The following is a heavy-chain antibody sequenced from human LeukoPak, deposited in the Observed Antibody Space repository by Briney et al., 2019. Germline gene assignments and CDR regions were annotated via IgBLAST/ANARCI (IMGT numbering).Heavy chain of an antibody. D-gene: IGHD3-22*01. Sequence: GGSLRLSCAASGFTFTFRNYAMHWVRQAPGRGPEWVAFMSYDGSNKYYADSVKGRFTISRDNSKNTLYLQMNSLRAEDTAVYYCAKDSSGYYYEWGQGTLVTVSS. CDR3: AKDSSGYYYE. CDR2: MSYDGSNK. J-gene: IGHJ4*02. CDR1: GFTFTFRNYA. V-gene: IGHV3-30*04.